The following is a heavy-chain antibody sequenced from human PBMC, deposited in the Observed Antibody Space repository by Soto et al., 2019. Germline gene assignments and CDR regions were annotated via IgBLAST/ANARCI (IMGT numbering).Heavy chain of an antibody. CDR3: ARRIRDYFWSGLYYMDV. J-gene: IGHJ6*03. D-gene: IGHD3-3*01. CDR1: GGSISSSSYY. V-gene: IGHV4-39*01. CDR2: IYYSGST. Sequence: SETLSLTCTVSGGSISSSSYYWGWIRQPPGKGLEWIGSIYYSGSTYYNPSLKSRVTISVDTSKNQFSLKLSSVTAADTAVYYCARRIRDYFWSGLYYMDVWGKGTTVTVSS.